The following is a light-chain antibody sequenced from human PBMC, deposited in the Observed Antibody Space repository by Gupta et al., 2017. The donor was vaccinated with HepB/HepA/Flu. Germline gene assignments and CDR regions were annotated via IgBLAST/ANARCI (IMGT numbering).Light chain of an antibody. CDR2: DVN. Sequence: QSALTQPASVSGSPGQSITISCTGASSDVGGYNYVSWYQKHPGKAPKVLICDVNHRPSGVSNRFSGSKSGNTASLTISGLQAEDEADYYCSSYRSGNSVVFGGGTNLPVL. CDR3: SSYRSGNSVV. CDR1: SSDVGGYNY. V-gene: IGLV2-14*01. J-gene: IGLJ2*01.